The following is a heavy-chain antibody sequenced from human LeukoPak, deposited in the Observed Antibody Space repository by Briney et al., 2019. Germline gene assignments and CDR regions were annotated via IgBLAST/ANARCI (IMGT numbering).Heavy chain of an antibody. CDR1: GYTFTSYG. J-gene: IGHJ3*02. D-gene: IGHD3-22*01. Sequence: GASVKVSCKASGYTFTSYGISWVRQAPGQGLEWMGWISIYNGRINYAQKFQGRVTMTTDTSTSTAYMELRSLRSDDTAAYYCARWDYYDSRTFDIWGQGTMVTVS. CDR3: ARWDYYDSRTFDI. CDR2: ISIYNGRI. V-gene: IGHV1-18*01.